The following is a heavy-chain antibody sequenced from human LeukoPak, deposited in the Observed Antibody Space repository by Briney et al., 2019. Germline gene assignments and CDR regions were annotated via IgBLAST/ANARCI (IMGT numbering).Heavy chain of an antibody. CDR1: GGSFSGYY. J-gene: IGHJ5*02. Sequence: SETLSLTCAVYGGSFSGYYWSWIRQPPGKGLEWIGEIYHSGSTNYNPSLKSRVTISVDKSKNQFCLKLSSVTAADTAVYYCARVPCSSTSCYSGQNWFDPWGQGTLVTVSS. CDR3: ARVPCSSTSCYSGQNWFDP. D-gene: IGHD2-2*01. CDR2: IYHSGST. V-gene: IGHV4-34*01.